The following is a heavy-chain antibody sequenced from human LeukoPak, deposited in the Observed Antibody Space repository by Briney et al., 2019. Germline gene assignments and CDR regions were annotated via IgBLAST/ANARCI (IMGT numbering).Heavy chain of an antibody. CDR1: GFTFSSFA. V-gene: IGHV3-23*01. J-gene: IGHJ4*02. CDR3: AKSDCSSASCYTIDC. D-gene: IGHD2-2*02. Sequence: GGSLRLSCTASGFTFSSFAMSWVRQSPGKGLEWVSSISSIVTGGSTYYADSVKGRFTVSRDNPKNTVYLQMNSLRTEDTAVYYCAKSDCSSASCYTIDCWGQGILVTVSS. CDR2: ISSIVTGGST.